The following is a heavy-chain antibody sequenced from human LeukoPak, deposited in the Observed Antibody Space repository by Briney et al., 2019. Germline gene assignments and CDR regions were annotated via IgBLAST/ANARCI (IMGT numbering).Heavy chain of an antibody. CDR2: ISYDGSNK. CDR3: AKGARRFYDSSGYPSPFDS. CDR1: GFTFSSYG. Sequence: GGSLRLSCAASGFTFSSYGMHWVRQAPGKGLEWVAVISYDGSNKYYADSVKGRFTISRDNSKNTLYLQMNSLRGEDTAVYYCAKGARRFYDSSGYPSPFDSWGQGTLVIVSS. V-gene: IGHV3-30*18. J-gene: IGHJ4*02. D-gene: IGHD3-22*01.